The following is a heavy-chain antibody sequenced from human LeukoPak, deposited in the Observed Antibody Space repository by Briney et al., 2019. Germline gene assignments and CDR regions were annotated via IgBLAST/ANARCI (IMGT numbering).Heavy chain of an antibody. CDR3: ARDLDWLFDY. Sequence: PSETLSLTCTVSGGSISSYYWSWIRQPPGKGLEWIGYIYYSGSTNYNPSLKSRVTMSVDTSKNQFSLKLSSVTAADTAVYYCARDLDWLFDYWGQGTLVTVSS. CDR2: IYYSGST. J-gene: IGHJ4*02. CDR1: GGSISSYY. V-gene: IGHV4-59*12. D-gene: IGHD3/OR15-3a*01.